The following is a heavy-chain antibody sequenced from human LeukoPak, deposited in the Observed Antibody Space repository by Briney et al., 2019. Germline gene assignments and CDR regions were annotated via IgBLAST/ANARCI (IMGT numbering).Heavy chain of an antibody. D-gene: IGHD2-15*01. Sequence: PSETLSLTCTVSGGSISSGSYFWNWIRQPAGKGLEWIARIYTTGSTNYNPSLKSRLTISVDTSKNQFSLELSSVTAADTAVYYCARVVVAATVHYSDYWGQGTLVTVSS. J-gene: IGHJ4*02. CDR2: IYTTGST. CDR1: GGSISSGSYF. V-gene: IGHV4-61*02. CDR3: ARVVVAATVHYSDY.